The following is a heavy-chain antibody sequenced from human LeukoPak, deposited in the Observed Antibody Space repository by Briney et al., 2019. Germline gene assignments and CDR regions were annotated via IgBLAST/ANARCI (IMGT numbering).Heavy chain of an antibody. J-gene: IGHJ4*02. CDR1: GFTFETST. Sequence: NPGGSLRLSCVASGFTFETSTMNWVRQAPGKGLEWISSIGATGRDTYYAGSVRGRFTISRDNAKNSLFLQMNSLRIEDTAVYYCVRGDTRDYWGQGTLLTVSS. D-gene: IGHD2-2*01. V-gene: IGHV3-21*01. CDR2: IGATGRDT. CDR3: VRGDTRDY.